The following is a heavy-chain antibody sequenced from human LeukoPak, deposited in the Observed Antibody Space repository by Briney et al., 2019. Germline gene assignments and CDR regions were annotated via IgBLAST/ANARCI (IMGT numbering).Heavy chain of an antibody. V-gene: IGHV4-39*02. J-gene: IGHJ6*03. CDR1: GGSISSNSYY. CDR2: IYYSGST. D-gene: IGHD6-6*01. Sequence: SETLSLTCAVSGGSISSNSYYWGWIRQPPGKGLEWIGSIYYSGSTYYNPSLKSRVTISVDTSKNQFSLKLSSVTAADTAVYYCARDGVGRGRTLGSSSVWYYYYYMDVWGKGTTVTVSS. CDR3: ARDGVGRGRTLGSSSVWYYYYYMDV.